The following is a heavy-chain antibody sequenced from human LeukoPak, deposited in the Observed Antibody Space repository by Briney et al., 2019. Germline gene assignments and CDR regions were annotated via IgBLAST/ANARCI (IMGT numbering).Heavy chain of an antibody. CDR1: GFTFSSYA. D-gene: IGHD1-26*01. CDR2: ISGSGGST. J-gene: IGHJ4*02. CDR3: ASAPPLYVGYVGAHFDY. V-gene: IGHV3-23*01. Sequence: HPGGSLRLSCAASGFTFSSYAMSWVRQAPGKGLEWVSAISGSGGSTYYADSVKGRFTISRDNSKNTLYLQMDSLRAEDTAVYYCASAPPLYVGYVGAHFDYWGQGTLVTVSS.